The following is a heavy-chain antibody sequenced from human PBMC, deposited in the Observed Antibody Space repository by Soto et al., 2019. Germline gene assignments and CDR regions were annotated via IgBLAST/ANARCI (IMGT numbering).Heavy chain of an antibody. D-gene: IGHD1-7*01. V-gene: IGHV4-4*07. CDR2: ISSSGTT. CDR1: GASIKDSL. J-gene: IGHJ6*01. CDR3: AKDQGWNFKAFLDQWGQGIGVNV. Sequence: PSQTLSLPCSVFGASIKDSLWRWIRHPAGKAPEFIRRISSSGTTTYNPSLASRVIMSVDTSQNQFSLQLTSLTAADTAVYYCAKDQGWNFKAFLDQWGQGIGVNV.